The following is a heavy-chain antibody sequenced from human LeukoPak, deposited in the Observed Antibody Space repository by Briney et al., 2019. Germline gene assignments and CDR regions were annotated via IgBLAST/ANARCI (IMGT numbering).Heavy chain of an antibody. CDR3: ARDVPHNWFDT. CDR2: INSDGGGA. Sequence: GGSLRLSCAASGITFGNNWMHWVRQGPGKGLVWISRINSDGGGAIYADSVKGRFTVSRDSAKNTLYLQMNSLRAEDTTVYYCARDVPHNWFDTWGQGTLVTVSS. J-gene: IGHJ5*02. V-gene: IGHV3-74*01. CDR1: GITFGNNW.